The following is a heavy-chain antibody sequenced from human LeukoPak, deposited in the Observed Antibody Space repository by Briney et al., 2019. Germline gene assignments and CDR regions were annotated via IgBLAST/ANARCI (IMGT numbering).Heavy chain of an antibody. CDR3: ARYLDYGGNSRVFQH. D-gene: IGHD4-23*01. Sequence: SETLSLTCAVYGGSFSGYYWSWIRQPPGKGLEWIGSIYYSGSTYYNPSLKSRVTISIDTSKNQFSLKLSSVTAADTAFYYCARYLDYGGNSRVFQHWGQGTLVTVSS. CDR2: IYYSGST. CDR1: GGSFSGYY. J-gene: IGHJ1*01. V-gene: IGHV4-34*01.